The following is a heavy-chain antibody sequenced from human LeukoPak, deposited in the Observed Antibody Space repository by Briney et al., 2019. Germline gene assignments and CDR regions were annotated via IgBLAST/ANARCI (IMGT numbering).Heavy chain of an antibody. CDR1: GYTFTSYD. CDR2: MNPNSGNT. Sequence: ASVKVSCKASGYTFTSYDINWLRQATGQGPEWMGSMNPNSGNTDYAQKFQGRVTMTRNTSISTAYMELSSLRSEDTAVYYCARGRQLYDSSGRYLYWGQGTLVTVSS. CDR3: ARGRQLYDSSGRYLY. D-gene: IGHD3-22*01. J-gene: IGHJ4*02. V-gene: IGHV1-8*01.